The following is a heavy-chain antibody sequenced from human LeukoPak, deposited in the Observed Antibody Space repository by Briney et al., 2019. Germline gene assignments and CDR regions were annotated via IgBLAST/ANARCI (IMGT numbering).Heavy chain of an antibody. D-gene: IGHD3-16*01. CDR2: ISSGSSTI. V-gene: IGHV3-48*02. CDR1: GFTFSSYS. J-gene: IGHJ4*02. CDR3: ANTYYDYVWGSN. Sequence: GGSLRRSCAASGFTFSSYSMNWVRQAPGKGLEWVSYISSGSSTIYYADSVKGRFTISRDNAKNSLYLQMNSLRDEDTTVYYCANTYYDYVWGSNWGQGTLVTVSS.